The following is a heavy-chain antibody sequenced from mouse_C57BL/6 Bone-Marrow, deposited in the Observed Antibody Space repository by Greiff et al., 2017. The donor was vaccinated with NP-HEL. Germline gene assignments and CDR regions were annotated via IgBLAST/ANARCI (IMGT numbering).Heavy chain of an antibody. J-gene: IGHJ2*01. D-gene: IGHD4-1*01. CDR1: GYAFSSSW. Sequence: QVQLQQSGPELVKPGASVKISCKASGYAFSSSWMNWVKQRPGKGLEWIGRIYPGDGDTNYNGKFKGKATLTAAKSSSTAYMQLSSLTSEDSAVYFCADGDWAFDYWGQGTTLTVSS. CDR2: IYPGDGDT. CDR3: ADGDWAFDY. V-gene: IGHV1-82*01.